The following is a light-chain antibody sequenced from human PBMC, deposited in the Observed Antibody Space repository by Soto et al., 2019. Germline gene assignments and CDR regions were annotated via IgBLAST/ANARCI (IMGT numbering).Light chain of an antibody. V-gene: IGKV1-5*01. CDR1: QTISSS. J-gene: IGKJ2*01. CDR3: QQYHTFSYT. Sequence: DIQMTQSPSTLSASVGDRVTITCRASQTISSSLAWYQQQPGKAPKLLIYDVSTLKRGVPSRFSRSRSGTEFTLSISSLQPDDFATYYCQQYHTFSYTFGQGTSLESK. CDR2: DVS.